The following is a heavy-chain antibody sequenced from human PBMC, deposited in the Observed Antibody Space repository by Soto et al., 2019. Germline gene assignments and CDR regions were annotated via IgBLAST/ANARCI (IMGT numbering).Heavy chain of an antibody. J-gene: IGHJ4*02. CDR1: GYTFTGYY. Sequence: ASVKVSCKASGYTFTGYYMHWVRQAPGQGLEWLGWINTYSDRTNYAQEFQGRVSMTTEKSTSTVYMELRSLRSGDTALYYCARDYTGRGYFDHWGQGSLVTVSS. CDR3: ARDYTGRGYFDH. V-gene: IGHV1-2*02. D-gene: IGHD2-8*02. CDR2: INTYSDRT.